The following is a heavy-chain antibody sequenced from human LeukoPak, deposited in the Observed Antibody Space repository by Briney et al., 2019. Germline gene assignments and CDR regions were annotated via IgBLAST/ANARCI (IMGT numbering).Heavy chain of an antibody. Sequence: GSLRLSCAASGFTVSSNYMSWVRQAPGKGLEWVLVIYSGGSTYYSDSVKGRFTISRDNSKNTLYLQMNSLRVEDTAVYYCARGPGSGSYLSYWGQGTLVSVSS. CDR2: IYSGGST. D-gene: IGHD3-10*01. CDR1: GFTVSSNY. V-gene: IGHV3-66*01. J-gene: IGHJ4*02. CDR3: ARGPGSGSYLSY.